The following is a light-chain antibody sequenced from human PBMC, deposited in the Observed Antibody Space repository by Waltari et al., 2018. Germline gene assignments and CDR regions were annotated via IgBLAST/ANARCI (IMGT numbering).Light chain of an antibody. J-gene: IGKJ2*01. CDR2: GAS. CDR1: QCRTKRY. V-gene: IGKV3-20*01. Sequence: VLTQSPGTLSLYPGASATLSCRASQCRTKRYLAGYQQKPGQAPRLVIYGASSRDAGIPDRFSGSGSGTDFTLTISRLEPEDFAVYYCQQYGSSIMYTFGQGTKLEIK. CDR3: QQYGSSIMYT.